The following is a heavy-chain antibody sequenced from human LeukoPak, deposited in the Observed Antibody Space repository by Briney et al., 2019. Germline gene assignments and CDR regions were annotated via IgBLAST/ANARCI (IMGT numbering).Heavy chain of an antibody. J-gene: IGHJ4*02. D-gene: IGHD3-22*01. CDR1: GGSISSYY. V-gene: IGHV4-59*01. Sequence: PSETLSLTCTVSGGSISSYYWSWIRQPPGKGLEWIGYIYYSGSTNYNPSLKSRVTISVDTSKNQFSLKLSSVNAADTAVYYCARVGSSGYYPDYWGQGTLVTVSS. CDR2: IYYSGST. CDR3: ARVGSSGYYPDY.